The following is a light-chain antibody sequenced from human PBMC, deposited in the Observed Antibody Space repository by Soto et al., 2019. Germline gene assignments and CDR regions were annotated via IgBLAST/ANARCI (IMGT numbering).Light chain of an antibody. CDR2: DAS. J-gene: IGKJ5*01. Sequence: EIVLTQPPASLSLSPGERATLPCRASQTVSTYLAWYQQRPGQALRLLIYDASNRATGIPARFSGSGSGTDFTLTISSLEPEDFAVYYCQQRSNWPITFGQGTRLENK. V-gene: IGKV3-11*01. CDR1: QTVSTY. CDR3: QQRSNWPIT.